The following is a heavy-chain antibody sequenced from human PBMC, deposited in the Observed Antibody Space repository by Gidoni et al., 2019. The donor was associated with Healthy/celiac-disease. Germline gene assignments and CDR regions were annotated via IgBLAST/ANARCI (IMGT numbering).Heavy chain of an antibody. V-gene: IGHV3-53*01. Sequence: EVQLVASGGGLIQPGGSLRLSCAASGFTVSSNDMSWVRQAPGKGMEWVSVIYSGGSTYYADSVKGRFTISRDNSKNTLYLQMNSLRAEDTAVYYCAGAYCSGGSCYVYFDYWGQGTLVTVSS. D-gene: IGHD2-15*01. CDR1: GFTVSSND. CDR3: AGAYCSGGSCYVYFDY. CDR2: IYSGGST. J-gene: IGHJ4*02.